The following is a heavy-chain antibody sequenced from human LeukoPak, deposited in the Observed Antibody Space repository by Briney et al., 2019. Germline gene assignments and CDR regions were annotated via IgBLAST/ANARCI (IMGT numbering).Heavy chain of an antibody. D-gene: IGHD6-19*01. CDR3: AGTKTGLAVAGSSYFDY. CDR1: GGSISSYY. CDR2: IYYSGST. Sequence: SETLSLTCTVSGGSISSYYWSWIRQPPGKGLEWIGYIYYSGSTNYNPSLKSRVTISVDTSKNQFSLNLSSVTAADTAVYYCAGTKTGLAVAGSSYFDYWGQGTLVTVSS. J-gene: IGHJ4*02. V-gene: IGHV4-59*08.